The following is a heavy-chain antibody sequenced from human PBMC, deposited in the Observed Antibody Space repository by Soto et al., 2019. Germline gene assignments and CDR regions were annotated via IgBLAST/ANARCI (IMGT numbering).Heavy chain of an antibody. CDR1: GVSISGGNV. D-gene: IGHD3-10*01. CDR2: VFDHGST. V-gene: IGHV4-4*02. Sequence: QVQLQESGPGLVKPWGTLSLTCAVSGVSISGGNVWSWVRQPPGKGLEWIGEVFDHGSTNYNPSLKRRVTMSVDKSQNDFSLNLTSVTAADTPVYYCARVLSGNKEWFDSWGQGILVTVSS. CDR3: ARVLSGNKEWFDS. J-gene: IGHJ5*01.